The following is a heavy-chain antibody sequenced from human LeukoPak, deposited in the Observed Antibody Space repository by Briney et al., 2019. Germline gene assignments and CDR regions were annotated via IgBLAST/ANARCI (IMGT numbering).Heavy chain of an antibody. CDR3: AREYFPDSSDYTPPPEGFDM. J-gene: IGHJ3*02. CDR1: GGTFSRNG. V-gene: IGHV1-69*04. D-gene: IGHD3-22*01. CDR2: IIPIPGIA. Sequence: VASVKVSCKASGGTFSRNGISWVRQAPGQGLEWMGRIIPIPGIANYAQKFQGRVTITADTSTSTIYMELRSLRSEDSALYYCAREYFPDSSDYTPPPEGFDMWGQGTMVTVSS.